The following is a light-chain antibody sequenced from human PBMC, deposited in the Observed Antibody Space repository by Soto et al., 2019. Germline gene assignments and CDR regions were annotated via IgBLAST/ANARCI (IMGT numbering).Light chain of an antibody. CDR3: QQYASSPLT. Sequence: EIELTQSPGTLSLSPGERATLSCRASQSVSSCSLAWYQQKPGQAPRLLIYDASRRATGIPDRFSGSGSGTDFTLSISRLQPEDFAVYYCQQYASSPLTFGGGTKVELK. J-gene: IGKJ4*01. CDR1: QSVSSCS. V-gene: IGKV3-20*01. CDR2: DAS.